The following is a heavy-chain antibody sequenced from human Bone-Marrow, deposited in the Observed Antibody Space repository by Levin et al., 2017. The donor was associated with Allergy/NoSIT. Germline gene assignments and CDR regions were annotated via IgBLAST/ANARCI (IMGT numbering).Heavy chain of an antibody. CDR3: ARDVKGGNFDY. CDR2: INQDGRTT. J-gene: IGHJ4*02. V-gene: IGHV3-7*01. Sequence: ETLSLTCAASGFMFSSDWMTWVRQAPGKGLEWVANINQDGRTTYYLNSLSGRFTISRDNAKNSLYLHLSSLTAEDTAVYYCARDVKGGNFDYWGQGTLVTVSS. D-gene: IGHD1-14*01. CDR1: GFMFSSDW.